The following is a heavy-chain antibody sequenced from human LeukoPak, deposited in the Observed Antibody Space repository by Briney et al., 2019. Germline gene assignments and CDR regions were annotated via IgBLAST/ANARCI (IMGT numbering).Heavy chain of an antibody. D-gene: IGHD2-21*02. CDR3: ARAVGGDPDSWFDP. CDR2: IIPILGIA. CDR1: GGTFSSYA. V-gene: IGHV1-69*04. J-gene: IGHJ5*02. Sequence: ASVKVSCKASGGTFSSYAIIWVRQAPGQGLEWMGRIIPILGIANYAQKFQGRVTITADKSTSTAYMELSSLRSEDTAVYYCARAVGGDPDSWFDPWGQGTLVTVSS.